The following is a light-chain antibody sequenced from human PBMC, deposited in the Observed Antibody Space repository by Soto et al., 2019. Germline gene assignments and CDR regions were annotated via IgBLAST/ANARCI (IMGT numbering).Light chain of an antibody. V-gene: IGKV3-15*01. Sequence: TLSVSPGERVTFSCRASHNIGSNLAWYQHKPGQAPSLLIYGASTGATGIPARFSGSGYGTEFTLTINSLQSEDFAVYYCQQFYNWPLTFGGGTKVDIK. CDR1: HNIGSN. CDR3: QQFYNWPLT. CDR2: GAS. J-gene: IGKJ4*01.